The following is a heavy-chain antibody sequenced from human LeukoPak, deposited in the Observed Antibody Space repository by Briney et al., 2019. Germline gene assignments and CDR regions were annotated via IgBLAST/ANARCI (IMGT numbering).Heavy chain of an antibody. CDR1: GFTFSSYE. V-gene: IGHV3-48*03. CDR2: ISSSGSTI. D-gene: IGHD6-19*01. J-gene: IGHJ4*02. Sequence: GGSLRLSCAASGFTFSSYEMNWVRKAPGKGLEWVSYISSSGSTIYYADSVKGRFTISRDNAKNSLYLQMNSLRAEDTAVYYCARGTGWSDPYFDYWGQGTLVTVSS. CDR3: ARGTGWSDPYFDY.